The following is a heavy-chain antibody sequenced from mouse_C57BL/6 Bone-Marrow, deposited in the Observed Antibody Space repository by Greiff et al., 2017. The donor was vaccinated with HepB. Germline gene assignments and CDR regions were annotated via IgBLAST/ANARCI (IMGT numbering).Heavy chain of an antibody. CDR1: GYTFTEYT. J-gene: IGHJ1*03. Sequence: VKLMESGAELVKPGASVKLSCKASGYTFTEYTIHWVKQKSGQGLEWIGWFYPGSGSRKYNEKFKDKATLTADKSSSTVYMGLSRLASDDSAVYLWSRHQGLLRWGYFDVWGTGTPVTVSS. CDR2: FYPGSGSR. CDR3: SRHQGLLRWGYFDV. V-gene: IGHV1-62-2*01. D-gene: IGHD1-1*01.